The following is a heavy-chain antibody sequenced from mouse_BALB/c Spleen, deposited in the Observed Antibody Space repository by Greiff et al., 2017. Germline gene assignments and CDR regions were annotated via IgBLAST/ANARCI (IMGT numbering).Heavy chain of an antibody. Sequence: EVKLQESGPELVKPGASVKISCKASGYTFTDYNMHWVKQSHGKSLEWIGYIYPYNGGTGYNQKFKSKATLTVDNSSSTAYMELRSLTSEDSAVYYCARENYEGNAMEYWGQGTSVTVSS. CDR1: GYTFTDYN. CDR2: IYPYNGGT. D-gene: IGHD2-4*01. CDR3: ARENYEGNAMEY. J-gene: IGHJ4*01. V-gene: IGHV1S29*02.